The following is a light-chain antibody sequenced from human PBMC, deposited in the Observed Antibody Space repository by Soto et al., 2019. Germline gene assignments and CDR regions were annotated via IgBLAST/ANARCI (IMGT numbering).Light chain of an antibody. CDR1: SSDVGGYNY. Sequence: QSALTQPRSVSGSPGQSVTISCTGTSSDVGGYNYVSWYQHHPGKAPKLMIYDVTKRPSGVPDRFSGSKSGNTASLTISGLQAEDEAEYSCCSYAGSYTVVFGGGTTLTVL. J-gene: IGLJ2*01. CDR2: DVT. V-gene: IGLV2-11*01. CDR3: CSYAGSYTVV.